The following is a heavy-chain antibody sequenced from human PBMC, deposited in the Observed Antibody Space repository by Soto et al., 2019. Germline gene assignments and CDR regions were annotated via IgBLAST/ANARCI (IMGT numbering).Heavy chain of an antibody. D-gene: IGHD3-3*01. V-gene: IGHV3-74*01. CDR3: ARENYDFWSGYYLDY. Sequence: EVQLVESVGGLVQPGGSLRLSGVVSGITFSTYRMHWVRQAPGKGLVWVSHIKSDATVTHYTDSVRGRFIISRDNAKNTLFLQMNSLRAEDTGVYYCARENYDFWSGYYLDYWGQGTMVTVSS. CDR2: IKSDATVT. CDR1: GITFSTYR. J-gene: IGHJ4*02.